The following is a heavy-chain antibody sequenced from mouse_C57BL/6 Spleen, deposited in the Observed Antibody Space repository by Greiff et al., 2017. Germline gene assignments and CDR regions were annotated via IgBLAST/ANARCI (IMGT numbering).Heavy chain of an antibody. CDR1: GYTFTDYY. Sequence: VQLQQSGPELVKPGASVKISCKASGYTFTDYYMNWVKQSHGKSLEWIGDINPNNGGTSYNQKFKGKATLTVDKSSSTAYMELRSLTSEDSAVYYCAREAGNWFAYWGQGTLVTVSA. J-gene: IGHJ3*01. CDR3: AREAGNWFAY. CDR2: INPNNGGT. V-gene: IGHV1-26*01.